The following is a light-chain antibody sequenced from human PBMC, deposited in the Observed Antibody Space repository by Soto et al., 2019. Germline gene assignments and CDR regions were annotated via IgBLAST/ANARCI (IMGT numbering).Light chain of an antibody. V-gene: IGLV4-69*01. CDR1: SGHSSYA. CDR3: QTWGTDIVV. CDR2: LNSDGSH. J-gene: IGLJ2*01. Sequence: QAVVTQSPSASASPGASVNLTCTLSSGHSSYAIAWHQQQPEKGPRYLMKLNSDGSHSKGDGIPDRFSGSSSGAERYLTISSLQSEDEANYYCQTWGTDIVVFGGGTKLTVL.